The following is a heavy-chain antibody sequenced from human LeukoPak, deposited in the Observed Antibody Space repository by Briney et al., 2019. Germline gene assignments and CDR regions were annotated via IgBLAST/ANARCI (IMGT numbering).Heavy chain of an antibody. V-gene: IGHV1-69*13. J-gene: IGHJ4*02. CDR3: AGGEGCIAAAACPL. Sequence: GASVKVSCKASGGTFSSYAISWVRQAPGQGLEWMGGIIPIFGTANYAQKFQGRVTITADESTSTAYMELSSLRSEDTAVYYCAGGEGCIAAAACPLWGQGTLVTVSS. D-gene: IGHD6-13*01. CDR1: GGTFSSYA. CDR2: IIPIFGTA.